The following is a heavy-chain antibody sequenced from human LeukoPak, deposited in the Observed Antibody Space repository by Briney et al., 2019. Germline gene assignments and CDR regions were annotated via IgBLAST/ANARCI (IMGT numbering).Heavy chain of an antibody. CDR3: ARGADLLWFGGVDY. V-gene: IGHV4-59*01. J-gene: IGHJ4*02. Sequence: PSETLSLTCTVSGGSISSYYWSWIRQPPGKGLEWSGYIYYSGSTNYNPSLKSRVTISVDTSKNQFSLKLRSVTAADTAVYYCARGADLLWFGGVDYWGQGTLVTVSS. CDR1: GGSISSYY. CDR2: IYYSGST. D-gene: IGHD3-10*01.